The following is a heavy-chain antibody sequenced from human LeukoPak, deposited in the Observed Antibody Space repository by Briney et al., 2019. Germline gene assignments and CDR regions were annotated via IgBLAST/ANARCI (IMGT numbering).Heavy chain of an antibody. CDR1: GYTLTELS. J-gene: IGHJ4*02. Sequence: ASVKVSCKVSGYTLTELSMHWVRQAPGKGLEWMGGFDPEDGETIYAQKFQGRVTMTEDTSTDTAYMELSSLRSEDTAVYYCASLGYYYDSSGTTFDYWGQGTLVTVSS. D-gene: IGHD3-22*01. V-gene: IGHV1-24*01. CDR3: ASLGYYYDSSGTTFDY. CDR2: FDPEDGET.